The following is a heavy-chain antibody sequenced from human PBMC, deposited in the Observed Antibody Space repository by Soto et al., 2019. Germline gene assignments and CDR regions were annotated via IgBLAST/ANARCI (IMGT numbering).Heavy chain of an antibody. CDR2: IIPILGIA. V-gene: IGHV1-69*02. J-gene: IGHJ4*02. CDR3: TGSNGVVVADVDY. Sequence: QVQLVQSGAEVKKPGSSVKVSCKASGGTFSSYTISWVRQAPGQGLEWMGRIIPILGIANYAQKFQGRVTITADKSTSTAYMELSSLRSEDTAVYYCTGSNGVVVADVDYWGQGTLVTVSS. D-gene: IGHD2-15*01. CDR1: GGTFSSYT.